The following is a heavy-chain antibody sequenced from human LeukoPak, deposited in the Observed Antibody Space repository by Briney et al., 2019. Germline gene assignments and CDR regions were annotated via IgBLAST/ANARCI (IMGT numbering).Heavy chain of an antibody. Sequence: GASVKVSCKASGGTSSSYAISWVRQAPGQGLEWMGGIIPIFGTANYAQKFQGRVTITTDESTSTAYMELSSLRSEDTAVYYCASGSSIAARPYYYYYMDVWGKGTTVTVSS. V-gene: IGHV1-69*05. D-gene: IGHD6-6*01. CDR2: IIPIFGTA. J-gene: IGHJ6*03. CDR3: ASGSSIAARPYYYYYMDV. CDR1: GGTSSSYA.